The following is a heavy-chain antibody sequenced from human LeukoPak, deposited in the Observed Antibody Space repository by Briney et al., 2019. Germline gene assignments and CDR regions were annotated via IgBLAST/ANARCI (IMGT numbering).Heavy chain of an antibody. J-gene: IGHJ4*02. CDR3: ARDRLPSSGVYYYDSSGYQGSFDY. V-gene: IGHV3-23*01. CDR2: ISGSGGST. Sequence: GGSLRLSCAASGFTFSSYAMSWVRQAPGKGLEWVSAISGSGGSTYYADSVKGRFTISRDNSKNTLYLQMNSLRAEDTAVYYCARDRLPSSGVYYYDSSGYQGSFDYWGQGTLVTVSS. CDR1: GFTFSSYA. D-gene: IGHD3-22*01.